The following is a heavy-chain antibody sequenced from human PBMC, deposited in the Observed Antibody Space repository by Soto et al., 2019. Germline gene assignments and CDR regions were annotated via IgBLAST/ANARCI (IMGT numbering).Heavy chain of an antibody. J-gene: IGHJ6*02. V-gene: IGHV3-11*06. CDR1: GFTFSDYY. Sequence: PGGSLRLSCAASGFTFSDYYMSWIRQAPGKGLEWVSYISSSSSYTNYADSVKGRFTISRDNAKNSLYLQMNSLRAEDTAVYYCESVSPKYGMDVWGQGTTVTVSS. CDR3: ESVSPKYGMDV. CDR2: ISSSSSYT.